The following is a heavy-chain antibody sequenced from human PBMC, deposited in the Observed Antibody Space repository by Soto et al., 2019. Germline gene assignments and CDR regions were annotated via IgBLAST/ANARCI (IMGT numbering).Heavy chain of an antibody. CDR2: INPSGGST. D-gene: IGHD2-15*01. CDR3: ARSPRYCRGGSCQDNWFDP. Sequence: ASVKVSCKASGYTFTSYYMHWVRQAPGQGLEWMGIINPSGGSTSYAQKFQGRVTMTRDTSTSTVYMELSSLRSEDTAVYYCARSPRYCRGGSCQDNWFDPWGQGTLVTVSS. J-gene: IGHJ5*02. CDR1: GYTFTSYY. V-gene: IGHV1-46*01.